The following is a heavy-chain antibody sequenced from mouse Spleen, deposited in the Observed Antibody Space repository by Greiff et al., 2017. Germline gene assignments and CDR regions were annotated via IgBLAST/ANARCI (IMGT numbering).Heavy chain of an antibody. D-gene: IGHD2-2*01. CDR2: INPNNGGT. CDR3: AKWLRRGGYFDY. V-gene: IGHV1-22*01. Sequence: VQLQQSGPELVKPGASVKMSCKASGYTFTDYNMHWVKQSHGKSLEWIGYINPNNGGTSYNQKFKGKATLTVNKSSSTAYMELRSLTSEDSAVYYCAKWLRRGGYFDYWGQGTTLTVSS. CDR1: GYTFTDYN. J-gene: IGHJ2*01.